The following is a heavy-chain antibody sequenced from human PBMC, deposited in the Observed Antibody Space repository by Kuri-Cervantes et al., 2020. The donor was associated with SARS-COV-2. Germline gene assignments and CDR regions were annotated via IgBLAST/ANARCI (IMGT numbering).Heavy chain of an antibody. CDR2: IDQSGDT. CDR1: GGSLSTKY. D-gene: IGHD2-8*01. CDR3: ARVYSLMVYTADGKTNWFDS. J-gene: IGHJ5*01. Sequence: GSLRLSCAVNGGSLSTKYWRWIRQPPGKGLEWIGEIDQSGDTNYSPSLKSRVTMTLDTAKNQVSLTLRSVTAADTAVYYCARVYSLMVYTADGKTNWFDSWGPGSLVTVSS. V-gene: IGHV4-34*01.